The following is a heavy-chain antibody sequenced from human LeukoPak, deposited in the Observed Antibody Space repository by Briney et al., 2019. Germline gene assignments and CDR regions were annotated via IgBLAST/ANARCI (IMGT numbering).Heavy chain of an antibody. CDR1: GFTFSDHY. D-gene: IGHD2-2*01. J-gene: IGHJ4*02. CDR2: TRDKANSYTT. Sequence: GGSLRLSCAASGFTFSDHYMDWVRQAPGKGLEWVGRTRDKANSYTTEYAASVKGRFTISRDDSKKSLYLQMNSLKTEDTAVYYCAGAHATLKYLDYWGQGVLVTVSS. V-gene: IGHV3-72*01. CDR3: AGAHATLKYLDY.